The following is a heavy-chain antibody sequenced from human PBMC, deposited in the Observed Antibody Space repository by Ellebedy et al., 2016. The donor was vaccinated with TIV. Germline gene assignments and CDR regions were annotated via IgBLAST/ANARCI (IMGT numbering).Heavy chain of an antibody. J-gene: IGHJ6*02. D-gene: IGHD5-12*01. CDR2: IKQDGSEQ. CDR3: AREHSGYDYVLGFRYYHGMDV. V-gene: IGHV3-7*01. CDR1: GFTFSSYW. Sequence: GESLKISCAASGFTFSSYWMSWVRQAPGKGLEWVANIKQDGSEQYYVDSVKGRFTIASDNAKNSLYLQMNSLRAEDTAVYYCAREHSGYDYVLGFRYYHGMDVWGQGTSVTVSS.